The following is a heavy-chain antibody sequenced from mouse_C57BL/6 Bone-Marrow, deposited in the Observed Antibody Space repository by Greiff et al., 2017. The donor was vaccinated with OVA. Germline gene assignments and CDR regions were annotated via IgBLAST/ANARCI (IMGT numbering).Heavy chain of an antibody. CDR1: GFTFSNYW. V-gene: IGHV6-3*01. Sequence: EVKLLESGGGLVQPGGSMKLSCVASGFTFSNYWMNWVRQSPEKGLEWVAQIRLKSDNYATHYAESVKGRFTISRDDSKRSVYLQMNNIRAEDTGIYYCTPSCDGYWDYWGQGTLVTVSA. J-gene: IGHJ3*01. CDR3: TPSCDGYWDY. CDR2: IRLKSDNYAT. D-gene: IGHD2-3*01.